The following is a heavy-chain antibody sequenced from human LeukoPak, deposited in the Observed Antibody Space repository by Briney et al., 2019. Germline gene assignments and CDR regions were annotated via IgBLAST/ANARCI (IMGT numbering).Heavy chain of an antibody. CDR3: AGSAYDGSRYYSDS. D-gene: IGHD3-22*01. V-gene: IGHV4-31*03. CDR2: IYHSGIT. CDR1: GDSISSGGYY. J-gene: IGHJ4*02. Sequence: SETLSLTCTVSGDSISSGGYYWSWIRQHPGEGLEWIGYIYHSGITYYNPSLKSRVTTSVDTSKNQFSLKLSSVTAADTAVYYCAGSAYDGSRYYSDSWGQGTLVTVSS.